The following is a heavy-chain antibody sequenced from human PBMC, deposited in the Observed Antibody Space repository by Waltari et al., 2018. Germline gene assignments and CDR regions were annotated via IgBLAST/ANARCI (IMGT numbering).Heavy chain of an antibody. Sequence: QVQLQESGPGLVKPSETLSLTCAVSGYSISSGYYWGWIRQPPGKGLEWIGSIYHSGRTHYNPSLKSRVTISIGTSKNQFSLKLSSVTAADTAVDYCAIGTDGFDYWGQGTLVTVSS. CDR2: IYHSGRT. J-gene: IGHJ4*02. V-gene: IGHV4-38-2*01. D-gene: IGHD1-7*01. CDR1: GYSISSGYY. CDR3: AIGTDGFDY.